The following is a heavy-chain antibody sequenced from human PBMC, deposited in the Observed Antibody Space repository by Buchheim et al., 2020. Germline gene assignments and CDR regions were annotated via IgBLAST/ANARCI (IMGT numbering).Heavy chain of an antibody. D-gene: IGHD3-3*01. CDR1: GGSISSSNW. V-gene: IGHV4-4*02. CDR3: ARDQRFLEWLLSEDYYYYYGMDV. CDR2: IYHSGST. Sequence: QVQLQESGPGLVKPSGTLSLTCAVSGGSISSSNWWSWVRQPPGKGLEWIGEIYHSGSTNYNPSLKSRVTISVDKSKHPFSPKLSSVTAADTAVYYCARDQRFLEWLLSEDYYYYYGMDVWGQGTT. J-gene: IGHJ6*02.